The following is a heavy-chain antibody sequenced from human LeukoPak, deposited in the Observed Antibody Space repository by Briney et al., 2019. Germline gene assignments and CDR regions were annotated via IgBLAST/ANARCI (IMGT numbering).Heavy chain of an antibody. CDR2: IRSSNDYI. Sequence: GGSLRLSCAASGFTFSIYSMNWVRQAPGKGLEWVSSIRSSNDYIYYADSVKGRFTISRDNAKNSLYLRMNSLRAEDTAVYYCARDKEGDSSWYPFDYWGQGTLVTVSS. CDR1: GFTFSIYS. V-gene: IGHV3-21*01. D-gene: IGHD6-13*01. J-gene: IGHJ4*02. CDR3: ARDKEGDSSWYPFDY.